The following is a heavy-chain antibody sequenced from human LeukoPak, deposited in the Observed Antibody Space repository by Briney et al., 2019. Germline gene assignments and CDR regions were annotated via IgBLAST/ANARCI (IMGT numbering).Heavy chain of an antibody. CDR1: GFSVSSNH. J-gene: IGHJ4*02. CDR3: ARGIAAAGIVGVFDY. D-gene: IGHD6-13*01. Sequence: GGSLRLSCAASGFSVSSNHMSWVRQAPGKGLEWVSVIYSGGNTHYADSVKGRFTISGDNSKNTLYLQMNSLRAEDTAVYYCARGIAAAGIVGVFDYWGQGTLVTVSS. V-gene: IGHV3-66*01. CDR2: IYSGGNT.